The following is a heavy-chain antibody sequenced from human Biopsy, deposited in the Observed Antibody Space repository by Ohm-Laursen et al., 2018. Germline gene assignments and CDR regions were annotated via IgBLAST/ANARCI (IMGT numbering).Heavy chain of an antibody. CDR1: GVTLSGYA. J-gene: IGHJ6*02. V-gene: IGHV3-11*01. CDR2: ISRSGSII. Sequence: SLRLSCTASGVTLSGYAMNWVRQAPGQGLEWLSYISRSGSIIDYADSVKGRFTISRDNAQNTLYLQMNSLRADDTAVYYCARDWGGDYGGNIDYYYFYGMDVWGQGTTVTVS. D-gene: IGHD4-23*01. CDR3: ARDWGGDYGGNIDYYYFYGMDV.